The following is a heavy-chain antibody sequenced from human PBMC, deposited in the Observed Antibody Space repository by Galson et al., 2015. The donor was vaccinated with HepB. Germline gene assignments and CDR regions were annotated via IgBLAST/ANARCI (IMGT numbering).Heavy chain of an antibody. D-gene: IGHD2-2*01. CDR3: QYQLLSANY. J-gene: IGHJ4*02. Sequence: SVKVSCKASGYTFIGYSMHWVRQAPGQGLEWMGWINPDSGGTNYAQKFQGRVTMTRDTSTSTVYMELSRLRADDTAVYYCQYQLLSANYWGQGTLVTVSS. CDR2: INPDSGGT. CDR1: GYTFIGYS. V-gene: IGHV1-2*02.